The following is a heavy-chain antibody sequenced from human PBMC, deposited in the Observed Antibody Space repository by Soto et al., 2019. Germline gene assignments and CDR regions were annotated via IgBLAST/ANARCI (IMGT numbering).Heavy chain of an antibody. V-gene: IGHV4-34*01. CDR2: INHSGST. CDR1: GGSFSGYY. D-gene: IGHD3-16*01. Sequence: TSETLSLTCAVYGGSFSGYYWSWIRQPPGKGLEWIGEINHSGSTNYNPSLKSRVTISVDTSKNQFSLKLSSVTAADTAVYYCARFAGGYVSRRAVNYYSYHRDVGGKGTRVTAPS. J-gene: IGHJ6*03. CDR3: ARFAGGYVSRRAVNYYSYHRDV.